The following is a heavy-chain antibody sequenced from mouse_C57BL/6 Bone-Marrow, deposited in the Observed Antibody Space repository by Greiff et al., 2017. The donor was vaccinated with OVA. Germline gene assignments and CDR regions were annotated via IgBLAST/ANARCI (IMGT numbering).Heavy chain of an antibody. CDR3: ARNLGSSLLYWYFDV. D-gene: IGHD1-1*01. J-gene: IGHJ1*03. CDR1: GFSLTSYA. Sequence: QVQLKESGPGLVAPSQSLSITCTVSGFSLTSYAISWVRQPPGQGLEWLGVIWTGGGTNYTSALKSRLSISKDNSKSQVFLKMNSLQTDDTARYYCARNLGSSLLYWYFDVWGTGTTVTVSS. CDR2: IWTGGGT. V-gene: IGHV2-9-1*01.